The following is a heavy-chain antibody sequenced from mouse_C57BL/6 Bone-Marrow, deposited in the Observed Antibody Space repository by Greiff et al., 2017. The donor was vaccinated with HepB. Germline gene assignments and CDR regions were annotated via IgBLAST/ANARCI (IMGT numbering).Heavy chain of an antibody. Sequence: LVESGPELVKPGASVKISCKASGYSFSSSWMNWVKQRPGKGLEWIGRIYPGDGDTNYNGKFKGKATLTADKSSSTAYMQLSSLTSEDSAVYFCARLGVVPYFDYWGQGTTLTVSS. CDR2: IYPGDGDT. J-gene: IGHJ2*01. CDR1: GYSFSSSW. CDR3: ARLGVVPYFDY. V-gene: IGHV1-82*01. D-gene: IGHD1-1*01.